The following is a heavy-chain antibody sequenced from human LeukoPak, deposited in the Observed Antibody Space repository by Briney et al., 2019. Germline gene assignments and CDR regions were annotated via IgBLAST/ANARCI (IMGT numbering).Heavy chain of an antibody. V-gene: IGHV1-8*01. D-gene: IGHD1-1*01. Sequence: ASVKVSCKASGYTFTSYDINWVRQAPGQGLEWMGWMNPNSGNTGYAQKFQGRVTMTRDMSTSTVYMELSSLRSEDTAVFYCTTFDYWGQGTLVTVSS. CDR1: GYTFTSYD. J-gene: IGHJ4*02. CDR2: MNPNSGNT. CDR3: TTFDY.